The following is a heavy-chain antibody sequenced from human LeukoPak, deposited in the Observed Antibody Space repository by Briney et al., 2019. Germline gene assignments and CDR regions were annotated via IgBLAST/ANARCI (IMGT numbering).Heavy chain of an antibody. CDR3: AKRDFYDSSGYAPLFQH. V-gene: IGHV3-23*01. D-gene: IGHD3-22*01. CDR1: GFTFSSYA. CDR2: ISGSGGIT. Sequence: GGSLRLFCAASGFTFSSYAMSWVRQAPGKGLEGVSGISGSGGITNYADSVKGRFTISRDNSKNTLYLQMNSLRAEDTAVYYCAKRDFYDSSGYAPLFQHWGQGTLVIVSS. J-gene: IGHJ1*01.